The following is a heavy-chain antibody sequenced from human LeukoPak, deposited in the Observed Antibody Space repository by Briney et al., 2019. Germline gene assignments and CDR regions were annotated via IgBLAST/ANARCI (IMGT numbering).Heavy chain of an antibody. CDR2: IYSGGST. CDR1: GFTVSSNY. J-gene: IGHJ4*02. CDR3: AREAVTRNYFDY. V-gene: IGHV3-53*01. D-gene: IGHD4-17*01. Sequence: QAGGPLRLSCAASGFTVSSNYMNWVRQAPGKGLEWVSVIYSGGSTYYADSVKGRFTISRDNSKNTLFLQMNSLRAEDTAVYYCAREAVTRNYFDYWGQGTLVTVSS.